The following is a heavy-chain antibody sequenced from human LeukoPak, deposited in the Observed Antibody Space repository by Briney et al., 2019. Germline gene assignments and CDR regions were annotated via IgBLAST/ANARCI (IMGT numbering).Heavy chain of an antibody. D-gene: IGHD3-22*01. CDR3: ARDEAGSGYIDY. V-gene: IGHV4-4*07. CDR2: IYISGTT. CDR1: GGSISSYY. Sequence: SGTLSLTCTVSGGSISSYYWSWIRQPPGKGLEWIGRIYISGTTNYNSSLKSRITMSLDTSKNQLSLKLSSVTAADTAVYYCARDEAGSGYIDYWGRGTLVTVSS. J-gene: IGHJ4*01.